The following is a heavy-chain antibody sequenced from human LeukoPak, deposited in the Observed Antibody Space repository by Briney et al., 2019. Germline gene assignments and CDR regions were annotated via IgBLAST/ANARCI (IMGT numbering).Heavy chain of an antibody. CDR1: KFTFSNYW. Sequence: GGSLRLSCAASKFTFSNYWMSWVRQPPGKGLEWVAYMNQAGNDKKYLDSVKGRFTISRGNAKNSLYLQMNSLRAEDTAVYYCARGTYYYEFWGQGTLVTVSS. CDR3: ARGTYYYEF. J-gene: IGHJ4*02. V-gene: IGHV3-7*04. D-gene: IGHD3-16*01. CDR2: MNQAGNDK.